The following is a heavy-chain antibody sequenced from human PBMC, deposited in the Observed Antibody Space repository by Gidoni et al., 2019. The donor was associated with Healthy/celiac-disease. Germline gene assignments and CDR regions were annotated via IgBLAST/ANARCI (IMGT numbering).Heavy chain of an antibody. V-gene: IGHV3-73*02. CDR1: GFTFSGSA. Sequence: EVQLVESGGGLVQPGGFLKLSCAASGFTFSGSAMHWVRQASGKGLEWVGRIRSKANSYATAYAASVKGRFTISRDDSKNTAYLQMNSLKTEDTAVYYCTRHGVTTGTTVWFDPWGQGTLVTVSS. CDR2: IRSKANSYAT. CDR3: TRHGVTTGTTVWFDP. J-gene: IGHJ5*02. D-gene: IGHD1-1*01.